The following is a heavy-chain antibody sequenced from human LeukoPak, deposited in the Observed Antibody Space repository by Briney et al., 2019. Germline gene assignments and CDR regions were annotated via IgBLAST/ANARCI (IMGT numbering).Heavy chain of an antibody. D-gene: IGHD5-24*01. CDR1: DYTFTSYG. CDR3: ARAPTILEWLQLQLDY. Sequence: ASVKVSCKASDYTFTSYGISWVRQAPGQGLEWMGWISAYNGNTNYAQKLQGRVTMTTDTSTSTAYMELRSLRSDDTAVYYCARAPTILEWLQLQLDYWGQGTLVTVSS. J-gene: IGHJ4*02. V-gene: IGHV1-18*01. CDR2: ISAYNGNT.